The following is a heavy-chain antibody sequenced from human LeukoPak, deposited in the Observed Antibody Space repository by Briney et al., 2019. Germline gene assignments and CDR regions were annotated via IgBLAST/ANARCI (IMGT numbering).Heavy chain of an antibody. Sequence: SETLSLTCAVSGGSISSSNWWSWVRQPPGKGLEWIGEIYHSGSTNYNPSLKSRVTISVDKSRNQFSLKLSSVTAADTAVYYCARRGAGRGVAFDIWGQGTMVTVSS. CDR1: GGSISSSNW. J-gene: IGHJ3*02. D-gene: IGHD1-26*01. CDR3: ARRGAGRGVAFDI. V-gene: IGHV4-4*02. CDR2: IYHSGST.